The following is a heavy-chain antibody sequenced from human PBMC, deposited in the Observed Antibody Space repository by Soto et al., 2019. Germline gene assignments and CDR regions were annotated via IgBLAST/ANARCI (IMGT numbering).Heavy chain of an antibody. V-gene: IGHV1-18*01. J-gene: IGHJ5*02. Sequence: GASVKVSCKASGYTFTSYGISWVRQAPGQGLKWMGWISAYNSNTNYAQKLQGRVTMTTDTSTSTAYMELRSLRSDDTAVYYCARDLRLYYDSSGYPQPNWFDPWGQGTLVTVS. CDR2: ISAYNSNT. D-gene: IGHD3-22*01. CDR3: ARDLRLYYDSSGYPQPNWFDP. CDR1: GYTFTSYG.